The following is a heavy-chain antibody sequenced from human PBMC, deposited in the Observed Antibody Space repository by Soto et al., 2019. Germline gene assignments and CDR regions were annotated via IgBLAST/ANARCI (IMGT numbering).Heavy chain of an antibody. Sequence: EVQLLESGGGLVQPGGSLRLSCAASGFNFRGEAMTWVRQAPGKGLEWISALTPGGETTYYINSVKGRFTISRDNAKDTLFLQMNSVTDAYTAIYYCVKHTPVSVKYHDLDDWGQGTLVTVSS. V-gene: IGHV3-23*01. CDR3: VKHTPVSVKYHDLDD. J-gene: IGHJ4*02. CDR1: GFNFRGEA. CDR2: LTPGGETT. D-gene: IGHD2-2*01.